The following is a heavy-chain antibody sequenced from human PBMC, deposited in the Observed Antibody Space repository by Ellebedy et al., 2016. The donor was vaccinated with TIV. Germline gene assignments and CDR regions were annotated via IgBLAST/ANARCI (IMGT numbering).Heavy chain of an antibody. CDR3: ARGAAAGFFWYFDL. Sequence: AASVKVSCKASGYTFTNYAISWVRQAPGQGLEWMGWINTNTGNPTYAQGFTGRFVFSLDTSVSTAYLQISSLKAEDTAVYYCARGAAAGFFWYFDLWGRGTLVTVSS. CDR1: GYTFTNYA. V-gene: IGHV7-4-1*02. J-gene: IGHJ2*01. CDR2: INTNTGNP. D-gene: IGHD6-13*01.